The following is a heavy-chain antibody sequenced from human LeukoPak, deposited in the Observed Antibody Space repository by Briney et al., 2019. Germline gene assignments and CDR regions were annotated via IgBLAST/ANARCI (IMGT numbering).Heavy chain of an antibody. CDR3: ARDESGFTVTLGY. D-gene: IGHD4-17*01. CDR2: IRYDGSNK. V-gene: IGHV3-30*02. J-gene: IGHJ4*02. CDR1: GFTFSSYG. Sequence: QTGGSLRLSCAASGFTFSSYGMHWVRQAPGKGLEWVAFIRYDGSNKYYADSVKGRFTISRDNAKNSLYLQMNSLRAEDTAVYYCARDESGFTVTLGYWGQGTLVTVSS.